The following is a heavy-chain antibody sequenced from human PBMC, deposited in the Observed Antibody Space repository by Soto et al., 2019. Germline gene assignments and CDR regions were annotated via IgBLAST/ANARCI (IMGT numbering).Heavy chain of an antibody. CDR3: ARALDSNYNLGY. J-gene: IGHJ4*02. CDR2: IYHSGST. D-gene: IGHD4-4*01. Sequence: SETLSLTCTVSGGSVSSGSYYWSLIRQPPGKRLEWIGKIYHSGSTNYNPPLKSRVTISVDKSKNQFSLKLSSVTAADTAVYYCARALDSNYNLGYWGQGTLVTVSS. V-gene: IGHV4-61*01. CDR1: GGSVSSGSYY.